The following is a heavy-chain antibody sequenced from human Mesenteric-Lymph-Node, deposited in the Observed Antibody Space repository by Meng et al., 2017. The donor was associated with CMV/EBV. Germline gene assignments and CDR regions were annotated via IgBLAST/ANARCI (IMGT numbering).Heavy chain of an antibody. D-gene: IGHD4-17*01. CDR1: GGSISSGGSY. CDR2: IYFSGDS. CDR3: ARNFGDYSEYFQH. V-gene: IGHV4-31*03. J-gene: IGHJ1*01. Sequence: SETLSLTCTVSGGSISSGGSYWSWVRQHPGKGLEWIGNIYFSGDSYYNPSLGSRVTISVDTSNNQFSLKLSSVTAADTAVYYCARNFGDYSEYFQHWGPGTLVTVSS.